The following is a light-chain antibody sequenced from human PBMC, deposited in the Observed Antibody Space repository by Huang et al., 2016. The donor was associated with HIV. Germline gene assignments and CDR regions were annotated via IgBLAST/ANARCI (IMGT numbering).Light chain of an antibody. CDR2: DAS. J-gene: IGKJ2*01. V-gene: IGKV1-33*01. Sequence: DIQMTQSPSSLSASVGYRVTITCQASQDISNYLNLYQQKPGKAPKLLIYDASNLETGVPSRFSGSRSGTHFTFTINNLQPEDIATYYCQQYDNLHTFGQGTKLEIK. CDR1: QDISNY. CDR3: QQYDNLHT.